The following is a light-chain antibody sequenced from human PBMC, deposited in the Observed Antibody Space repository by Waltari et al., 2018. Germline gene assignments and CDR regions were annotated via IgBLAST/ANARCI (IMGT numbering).Light chain of an antibody. Sequence: IHMTQSPSTLNASVGDRVTITCRPSQSTSSWLAWYQQKPGKAPKLLIYKASNLESGVPSRFSGSGSGTEFTLTISSLQPDDFATYYCQQYNSNLLTFGGGTKVEIK. CDR1: QSTSSW. CDR2: KAS. J-gene: IGKJ4*01. CDR3: QQYNSNLLT. V-gene: IGKV1-5*03.